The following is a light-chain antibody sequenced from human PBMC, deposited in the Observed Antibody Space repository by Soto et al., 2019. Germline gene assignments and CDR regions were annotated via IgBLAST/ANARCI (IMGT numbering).Light chain of an antibody. V-gene: IGLV2-14*01. CDR1: SSDVGGYNY. CDR3: NSYTSKSTGV. J-gene: IGLJ1*01. Sequence: QSALTQPASVSGSPGQSITISCTGTSSDVGGYNYVSRYQQHPGKAPKLIIYEVSNRPSGVSNRFSGSKSGNTASLTISGLHAEDEADYYCNSYTSKSTGVFGTGTKVTVL. CDR2: EVS.